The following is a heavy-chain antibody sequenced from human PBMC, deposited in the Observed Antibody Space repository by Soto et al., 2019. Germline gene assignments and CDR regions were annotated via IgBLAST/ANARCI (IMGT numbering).Heavy chain of an antibody. CDR3: AGGFGSFDY. V-gene: IGHV3-23*01. J-gene: IGHJ4*02. D-gene: IGHD3-16*01. Sequence: EVQLLESGGGLVQPGGSLRLSCAASGFTFSSYAVSWVRQAPGKGLGWVSAISGSGGSTYYADSVKGRFTVSRDNSKNTLYLQMNSLRAEDTAVYYCAGGFGSFDYWGQGTLVTVSS. CDR1: GFTFSSYA. CDR2: ISGSGGST.